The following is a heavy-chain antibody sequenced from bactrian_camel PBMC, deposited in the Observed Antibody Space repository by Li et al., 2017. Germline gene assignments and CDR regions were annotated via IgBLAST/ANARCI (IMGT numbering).Heavy chain of an antibody. D-gene: IGHD2*01. Sequence: QLVESGGGSVQAGGALRLSCVVSGYTYSGCMGWFRQAAGKQREWVSGSSTDGSTWYADPVKGRFTISEDNAKNTLYLQMNSLKPEDTAMYYCAARIGGSTCYRASSAYSYWGQGTQVTVS. CDR2: SSTDGST. V-gene: IGHV3S55*01. J-gene: IGHJ4*01. CDR1: GYTYSGC. CDR3: AARIGGSTCYRASSAYSY.